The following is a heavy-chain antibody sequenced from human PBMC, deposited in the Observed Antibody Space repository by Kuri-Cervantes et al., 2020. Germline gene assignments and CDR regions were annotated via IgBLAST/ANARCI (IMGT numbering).Heavy chain of an antibody. J-gene: IGHJ3*02. CDR3: ATPPSGGETWAFDI. CDR2: ISGSGGDT. CDR1: GFTFSSYA. Sequence: GGSLRLSCAASGFTFSSYAMSWVRQAPGKGLEWVSEISGSGGDTNYADSAKGRFTISRDNAKNSLYLQMNSLRAEDTAVYYCATPPSGGETWAFDIWGQGTMVTVSS. D-gene: IGHD3-10*01. V-gene: IGHV3-23*01.